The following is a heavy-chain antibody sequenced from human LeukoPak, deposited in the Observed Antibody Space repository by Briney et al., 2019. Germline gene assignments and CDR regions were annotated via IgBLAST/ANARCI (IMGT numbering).Heavy chain of an antibody. D-gene: IGHD3-22*01. Sequence: SETLSLTCTVSGGSISSYYWSWIRQPPGKGLEWIGYIYYSGSTNYNPSLKSRVTISVDTSKNQFFLKLSSVTAADTAVYYCARARGNIPPRYYYDSSGYYFDYWGQGTLVTVSS. CDR1: GGSISSYY. J-gene: IGHJ4*02. CDR2: IYYSGST. CDR3: ARARGNIPPRYYYDSSGYYFDY. V-gene: IGHV4-59*08.